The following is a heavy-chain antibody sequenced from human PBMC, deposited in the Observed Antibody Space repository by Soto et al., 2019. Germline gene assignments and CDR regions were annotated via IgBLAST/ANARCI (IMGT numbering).Heavy chain of an antibody. Sequence: QVQLQESGPGLVKPSQTLSLTCTVSGGSISSGDYYWSWIRQPPGKGLEWIGYIYYSGTTYYNPSLKSRVTISVDTSKNQFSLKLSSVTAADTAVYYCVRDSPPARGDWFDPWGQGTLVTVSS. CDR3: VRDSPPARGDWFDP. J-gene: IGHJ5*02. CDR1: GGSISSGDYY. D-gene: IGHD3-10*01. V-gene: IGHV4-30-4*01. CDR2: IYYSGTT.